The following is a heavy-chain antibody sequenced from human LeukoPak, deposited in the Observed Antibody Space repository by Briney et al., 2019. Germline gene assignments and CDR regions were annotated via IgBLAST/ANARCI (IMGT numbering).Heavy chain of an antibody. CDR2: ITYSGST. CDR3: ARKGSSPYSSGWYRGSRAEYFQH. Sequence: PSETLSLTCAVYGGSFRGYYWSWIRQPPGKGLEWIGEITYSGSTNYNPSLQGRVTISVDTSKNQFSLKLSSVTAADTAVYYCARKGSSPYSSGWYRGSRAEYFQHWGQGTLVTVSS. CDR1: GGSFRGYY. D-gene: IGHD6-19*01. V-gene: IGHV4-34*01. J-gene: IGHJ1*01.